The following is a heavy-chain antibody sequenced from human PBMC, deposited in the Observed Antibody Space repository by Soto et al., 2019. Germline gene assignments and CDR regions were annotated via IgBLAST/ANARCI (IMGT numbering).Heavy chain of an antibody. CDR3: AKGYDSSGYYFYGF. CDR2: FSGSGGST. V-gene: IGHV3-23*01. D-gene: IGHD3-22*01. J-gene: IGHJ4*02. Sequence: RSPRLSCAATGFSFYRYALCWVRLAHGKGLEWVSAFSGSGGSTYYADSVKGRFTISRDNSKNTLYLQMNSLRAEDTAVYYCAKGYDSSGYYFYGFWGQGT. CDR1: GFSFYRYA.